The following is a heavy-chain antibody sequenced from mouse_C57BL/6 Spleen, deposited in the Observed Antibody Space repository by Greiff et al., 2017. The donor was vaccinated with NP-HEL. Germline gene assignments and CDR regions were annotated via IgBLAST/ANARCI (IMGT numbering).Heavy chain of an antibody. V-gene: IGHV1-5*01. J-gene: IGHJ2*01. Sequence: DVKLQESGTVLARPGASVKMSCKTSGYTFTSYWMHWVKQRPGQGLEWIGAIYPGNSDTSYNQKFKGKAKLTAVTSASTAYMELSSLTSEDSAVYYCTRRYYGSSSYYFDYWGQGTTLTVSS. D-gene: IGHD1-1*01. CDR1: GYTFTSYW. CDR3: TRRYYGSSSYYFDY. CDR2: IYPGNSDT.